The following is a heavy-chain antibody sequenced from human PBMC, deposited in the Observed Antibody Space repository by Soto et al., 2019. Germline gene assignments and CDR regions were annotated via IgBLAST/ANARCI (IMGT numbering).Heavy chain of an antibody. Sequence: VCGECISSWSWNWLRKTPGKGLEWIGYIYYSGSTNYNPSLKSRVTISVDTSKNQFSLKLSSVTAADTAVYYCATPVTPHYFYFDPGVRGTLVSDSS. J-gene: IGHJ2*01. CDR2: IYYSGST. CDR1: GECISSWS. V-gene: IGHV4-59*01. CDR3: ATPVTPHYFYFDP.